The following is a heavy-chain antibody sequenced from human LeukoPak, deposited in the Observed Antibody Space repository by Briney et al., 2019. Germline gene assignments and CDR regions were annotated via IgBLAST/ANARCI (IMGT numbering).Heavy chain of an antibody. D-gene: IGHD1-26*01. CDR1: GFTFDDYG. J-gene: IGHJ4*02. CDR2: INWNGCST. Sequence: GGSLRLSCAASGFTFDDYGMSWVRQAPGKGLEWVSGINWNGCSTGYADSVKGRFTISRDNAKNSLYLQMNSLRAEDTAVYYCAKDRAYSGSSGEDYWGQGTLVTVSS. CDR3: AKDRAYSGSSGEDY. V-gene: IGHV3-20*04.